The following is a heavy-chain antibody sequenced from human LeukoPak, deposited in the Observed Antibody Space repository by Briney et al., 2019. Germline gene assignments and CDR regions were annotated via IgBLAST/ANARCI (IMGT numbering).Heavy chain of an antibody. CDR2: ISYDGSNK. D-gene: IGHD3-9*01. Sequence: GGSLRLSCAASGFTFSSYGIHWVRQAPGKGLEWVAVISYDGSNKYYTDSVKGRFTISRDNSKNTLYLQMNSLRVEDTAVYYCTRDLMDYDVSTGLHHYYMDVWGQGTAVTVSS. CDR3: TRDLMDYDVSTGLHHYYMDV. J-gene: IGHJ6*02. CDR1: GFTFSSYG. V-gene: IGHV3-30*03.